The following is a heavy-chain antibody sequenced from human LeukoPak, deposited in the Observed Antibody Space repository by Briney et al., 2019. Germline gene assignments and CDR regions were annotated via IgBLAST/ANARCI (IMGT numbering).Heavy chain of an antibody. CDR3: ARAGLMRGVDY. CDR2: INHSGST. CDR1: GDSVSSGSYY. D-gene: IGHD3-16*01. V-gene: IGHV4-39*07. J-gene: IGHJ4*02. Sequence: SETLSLTCTVSGDSVSSGSYYWSWIRQPPGKGLEWIGEINHSGSTNYNPSLKSRVTISVDTSKNQFSLKLSSVTAADTAVYYCARAGLMRGVDYWGQGTLVTVSS.